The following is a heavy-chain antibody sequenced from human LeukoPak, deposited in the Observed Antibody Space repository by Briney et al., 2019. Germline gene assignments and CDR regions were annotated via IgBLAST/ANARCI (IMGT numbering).Heavy chain of an antibody. CDR1: GYTFTRYY. CDR2: INPHSGGT. V-gene: IGHV1-2*02. CDR3: ASEDGIVVVPAVMAGYFDY. D-gene: IGHD2-2*01. Sequence: GFSVKVSCKASGYTFTRYYMHWVRQAPGQGREWMGWINPHSGGTNYALKFQGRATMTRDTSISTAYMELSSLRSDDTAIYYCASEDGIVVVPAVMAGYFDYWGQGSLVTVSS. J-gene: IGHJ4*02.